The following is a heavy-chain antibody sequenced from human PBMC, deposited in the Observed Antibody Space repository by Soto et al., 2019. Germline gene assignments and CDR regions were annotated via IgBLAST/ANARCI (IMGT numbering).Heavy chain of an antibody. Sequence: PGGSLRLSCAASGFTFSSYSMNWVRQAPGKGLEWVSYISSSSSTIYYADSVKGRFTISRDNAKNSLYLQMNSLRDEDTAVYYCARPPPYCSSTSCSLFYYYYGMDVWGQGTTVTVSS. V-gene: IGHV3-48*02. D-gene: IGHD2-2*01. J-gene: IGHJ6*02. CDR1: GFTFSSYS. CDR3: ARPPPYCSSTSCSLFYYYYGMDV. CDR2: ISSSSSTI.